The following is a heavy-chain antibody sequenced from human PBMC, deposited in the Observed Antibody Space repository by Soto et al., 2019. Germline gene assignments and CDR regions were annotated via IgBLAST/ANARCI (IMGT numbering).Heavy chain of an antibody. CDR2: ISGSGGST. D-gene: IGHD5-12*01. CDR3: AKDWDSGYDYVSRAMNTYFDY. Sequence: PGGSLRLSCAASGFTLSSYAMSWVRQAPGKGLEWVSAISGSGGSTYYADSVKGRFTISRDNSKNTLYLQMNSLRAEDTAVYYCAKDWDSGYDYVSRAMNTYFDYWGQGTLVTVSS. V-gene: IGHV3-23*01. J-gene: IGHJ4*02. CDR1: GFTLSSYA.